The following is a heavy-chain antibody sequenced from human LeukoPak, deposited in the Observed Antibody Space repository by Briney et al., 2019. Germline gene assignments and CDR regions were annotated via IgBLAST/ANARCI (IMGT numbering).Heavy chain of an antibody. D-gene: IGHD6-19*01. J-gene: IGHJ4*02. CDR1: GYTFTSYD. V-gene: IGHV1-8*01. Sequence: GASVKVSCKASGYTFTSYDINWVRQATGQGLEWMGWMNPNSGNTGYAQKFQGRVTMTRNTSISTAYMELSSLRSEDTAVYYCATKTPSSGWDPFDYWGQGTLVTVSP. CDR2: MNPNSGNT. CDR3: ATKTPSSGWDPFDY.